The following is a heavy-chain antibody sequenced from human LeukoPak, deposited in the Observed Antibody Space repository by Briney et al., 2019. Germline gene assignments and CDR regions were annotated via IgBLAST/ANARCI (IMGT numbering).Heavy chain of an antibody. CDR3: ARVGRGYSYGDIDY. D-gene: IGHD5-18*01. CDR1: GFTFSSYA. V-gene: IGHV3-21*01. Sequence: PGRSLRLSCATSGFTFSSYAMHWVRQAPGKGLEWVSSISSSSTYIYYADSVKGRFTISRDNAKNSLYLQMNSLRAEDTAVYYCARVGRGYSYGDIDYWGQGTLVTVSS. J-gene: IGHJ4*02. CDR2: ISSSSTYI.